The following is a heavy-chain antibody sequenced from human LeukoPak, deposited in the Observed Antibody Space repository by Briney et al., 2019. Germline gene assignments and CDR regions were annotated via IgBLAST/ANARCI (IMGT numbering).Heavy chain of an antibody. V-gene: IGHV5-51*01. D-gene: IGHD2-15*01. CDR3: ARLGRYCSGGSCYRLPYFDY. CDR1: GYSFTSYW. J-gene: IGHJ4*02. CDR2: IYPGDSDT. Sequence: GESLKISCKGSGYSFTSYWIGWVRQMPGKGLEWMGIIYPGDSDTRYSPSFQGQVTISADKSTSTAYLQWSSLKASDTAMYYCARLGRYCSGGSCYRLPYFDYWGQGTLVTVSS.